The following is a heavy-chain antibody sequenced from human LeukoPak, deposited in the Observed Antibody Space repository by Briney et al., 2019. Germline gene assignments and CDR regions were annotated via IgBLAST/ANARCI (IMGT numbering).Heavy chain of an antibody. CDR3: ARGGYSAFDI. CDR2: ISAYNGNT. CDR1: GYTFTNYG. D-gene: IGHD5-24*01. J-gene: IGHJ3*02. V-gene: IGHV1-18*01. Sequence: GASVKVSCKASGYTFTNYGLTWARQAPGQGLEWMGWISAYNGNTNYAQKLQGRVTMTTDTSTSTAYMELRSLTSDDTAVYYCARGGYSAFDIWGQGTMVIVSS.